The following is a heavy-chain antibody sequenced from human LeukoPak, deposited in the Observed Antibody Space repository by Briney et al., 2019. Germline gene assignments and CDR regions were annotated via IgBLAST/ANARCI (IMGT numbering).Heavy chain of an antibody. CDR1: GFTFSSYE. V-gene: IGHV3-48*03. CDR2: ISSSSSYT. Sequence: GGSLRLSCAASGFTFSSYEMNWVRQAPGKGLVWVSYISSSSSYTNYADSVKGRFTTSRDNAKNSLYLQMNSLRAEDTAIYYCAKVWGHGGYPFDYWGQGTLVTVSS. J-gene: IGHJ4*02. CDR3: AKVWGHGGYPFDY. D-gene: IGHD4-23*01.